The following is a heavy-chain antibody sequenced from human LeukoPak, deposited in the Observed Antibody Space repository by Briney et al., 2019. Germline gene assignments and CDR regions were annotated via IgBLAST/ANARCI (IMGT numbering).Heavy chain of an antibody. J-gene: IGHJ6*02. CDR1: GDSVSSKSAA. V-gene: IGHV6-1*01. D-gene: IGHD4-23*01. Sequence: SQTLSLTCAISGDSVSSKSAAWNWIRQSPSRGLEWLGRTYYRSKWSSGYAESVKSRITINPDTSKNQFSLQLKSVTPEDTAVYYCARADGGNSVYYYYGMDVWGQGTTVTVSS. CDR3: ARADGGNSVYYYYGMDV. CDR2: TYYRSKWSS.